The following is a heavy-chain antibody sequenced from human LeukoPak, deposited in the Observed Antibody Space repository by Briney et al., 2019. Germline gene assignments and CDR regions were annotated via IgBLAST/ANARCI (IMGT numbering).Heavy chain of an antibody. D-gene: IGHD2-15*01. J-gene: IGHJ1*01. CDR3: ARVGEKYCGGGSCYSVFYLQH. CDR2: INPNSGST. V-gene: IGHV1-2*06. Sequence: ASVKVSCKASGYTFTGYYMHWVRQAPGQGLEWMGRINPNSGSTNYAQKFQGRVTMTRDTSISTAYMELSRLRSDDTAVYYCARVGEKYCGGGSCYSVFYLQHWGQGTLVTVSS. CDR1: GYTFTGYY.